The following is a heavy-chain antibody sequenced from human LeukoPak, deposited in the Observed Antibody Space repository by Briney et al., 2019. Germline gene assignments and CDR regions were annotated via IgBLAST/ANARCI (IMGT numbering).Heavy chain of an antibody. CDR3: ARGGQGGSYSLYYYYMDV. CDR2: ISTSSTYI. D-gene: IGHD1-26*01. J-gene: IGHJ6*03. Sequence: GGSLRLSCAASGFTFSTYTMNWVRQAPGKGLEWVSSISTSSTYIYYADSVKGRFTISRDNAKNSLYLQMNSLRAEDTAVYYCARGGQGGSYSLYYYYMDVWGKGTTVTVSS. V-gene: IGHV3-21*01. CDR1: GFTFSTYT.